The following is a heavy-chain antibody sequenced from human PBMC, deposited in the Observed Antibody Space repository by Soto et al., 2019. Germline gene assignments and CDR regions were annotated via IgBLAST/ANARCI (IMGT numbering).Heavy chain of an antibody. Sequence: GASVKVSCKASGYTFTSYYMHWVRQAPGQGLEWMGWISAYNGNTNYAQKLQGRVTMTTDTSTSTAYMELRSLRSDDTAVYYCARGSPYNWNYYYYYGMDVWGQGTTVTVSS. CDR2: ISAYNGNT. J-gene: IGHJ6*02. CDR1: GYTFTSYY. CDR3: ARGSPYNWNYYYYYGMDV. D-gene: IGHD1-20*01. V-gene: IGHV1-18*04.